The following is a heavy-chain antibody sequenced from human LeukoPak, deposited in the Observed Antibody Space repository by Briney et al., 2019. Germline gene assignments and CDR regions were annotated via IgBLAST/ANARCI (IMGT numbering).Heavy chain of an antibody. D-gene: IGHD3-16*01. CDR1: DASISGYY. V-gene: IGHV4-59*01. CDR2: IHFSGST. CDR3: ARDPGMGGFDY. J-gene: IGHJ4*02. Sequence: SETLSLTCTVSDASISGYYWSWIRQPPGKGLEWIGSIHFSGSTNYNPSLRSRVTISVDTSKNQLSLKLSSVTAADTAVYYCARDPGMGGFDYWGQGTLVTVSS.